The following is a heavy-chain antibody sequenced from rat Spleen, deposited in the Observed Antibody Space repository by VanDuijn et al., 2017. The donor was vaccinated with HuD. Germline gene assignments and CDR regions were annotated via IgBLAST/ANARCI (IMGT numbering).Heavy chain of an antibody. Sequence: QVQLKESGPDLVQPSQTLSLTCTVSGFSLTSYNVHWVRQPTGKSLEWMGVMWSGGSTDYNPILKSRLSISRDTSKNQVFLKMNSLQGEDTATYYCARGYNYYFDYWGQGVMVTVS. J-gene: IGHJ2*01. CDR1: GFSLTSYN. D-gene: IGHD1-4*01. CDR3: ARGYNYYFDY. CDR2: MWSGGST. V-gene: IGHV2-30*01.